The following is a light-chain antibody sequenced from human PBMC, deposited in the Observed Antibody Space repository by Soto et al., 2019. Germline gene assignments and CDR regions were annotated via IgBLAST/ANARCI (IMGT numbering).Light chain of an antibody. Sequence: DIQMTQSPSSLSASVGDRVTITCQASQDISNYLNWYQQKPGKAPKLLIYDASNLETGVPSRFSGSGSGTDFTFTISSLQAGDIATYYCQQYDNLPSATFGPGTKVDIK. CDR3: QQYDNLPSAT. J-gene: IGKJ3*01. V-gene: IGKV1-33*01. CDR1: QDISNY. CDR2: DAS.